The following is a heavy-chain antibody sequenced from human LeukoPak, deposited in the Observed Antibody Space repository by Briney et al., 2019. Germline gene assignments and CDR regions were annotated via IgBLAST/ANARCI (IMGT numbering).Heavy chain of an antibody. CDR2: ISYDEGNK. CDR3: ARGYSVRGDY. V-gene: IGHV3-30*03. D-gene: IGHD2-21*01. J-gene: IGHJ4*02. CDR1: GFTFSTYG. Sequence: GGSLRLSCAASGFTFSTYGMHWVRQAPGKGLEWVAVISYDEGNKYYADSVKGRFTISRDNSKNALYLQMNSLRVEDTAVYYCARGYSVRGDYWGQGTLVTVSS.